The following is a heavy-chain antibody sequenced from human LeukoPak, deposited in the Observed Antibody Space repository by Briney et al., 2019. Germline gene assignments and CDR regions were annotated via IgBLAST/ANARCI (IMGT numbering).Heavy chain of an antibody. CDR1: GYTFTGYY. Sequence: ASVKVSCKASGYTFTGYYMHWVRQAPGQGLEWMGWISAYNGNTNYAQKLQGRVTMTTDTSTSTAYMELRSLRSDDTAVYYCARVGIRITMVRGGFDPWGQGTLVTVSS. J-gene: IGHJ5*02. V-gene: IGHV1-18*04. CDR3: ARVGIRITMVRGGFDP. D-gene: IGHD3-10*01. CDR2: ISAYNGNT.